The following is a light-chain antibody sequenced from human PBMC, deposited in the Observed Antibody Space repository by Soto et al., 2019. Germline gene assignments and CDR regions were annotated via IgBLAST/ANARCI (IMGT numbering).Light chain of an antibody. CDR3: QQYDSSPLT. Sequence: DIVLTQSPGTLSLSPGERATLSCRASQSVSRNYLAWYQQKPGQAPRLLIYGTSSRATGLPDRFSGSGSGTDFTLTISRLEPEDFAEYYCQQYDSSPLTFGGGTKVDI. J-gene: IGKJ4*01. V-gene: IGKV3-20*01. CDR2: GTS. CDR1: QSVSRNY.